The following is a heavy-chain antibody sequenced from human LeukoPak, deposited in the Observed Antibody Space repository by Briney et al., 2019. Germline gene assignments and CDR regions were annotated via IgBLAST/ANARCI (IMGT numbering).Heavy chain of an antibody. CDR1: GFTFSSYW. V-gene: IGHV3-7*01. D-gene: IGHD1-26*01. CDR3: ARDIRGGTNEEGQS. CDR2: IKQDGSEK. J-gene: IGHJ4*02. Sequence: GGSLRLSCAASGFTFSSYWMSWVRQAPGKGLEWVANIKQDGSEKYYVDSVKGRFTISRDNSKNTMYLQMNRLRVEDTAVYFCARDIRGGTNEEGQSWGQGILVTVSS.